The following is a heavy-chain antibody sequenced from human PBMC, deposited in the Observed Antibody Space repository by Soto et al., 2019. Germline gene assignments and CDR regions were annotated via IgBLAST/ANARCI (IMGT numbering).Heavy chain of an antibody. Sequence: GGSLRLSCVGSGFTFTNSWMSWVRQAPGKGLEWVARIKSRANGGTTDYAAPVKGRFTISRDDSKNMQYLQMNSLKTEDTAIYYCTTDRFSWGQGILVTVSS. D-gene: IGHD3-3*01. V-gene: IGHV3-15*01. CDR1: GFTFTNSW. CDR3: TTDRFS. CDR2: IKSRANGGTT. J-gene: IGHJ5*02.